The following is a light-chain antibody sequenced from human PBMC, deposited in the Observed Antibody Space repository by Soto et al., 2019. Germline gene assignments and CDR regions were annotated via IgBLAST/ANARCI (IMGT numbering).Light chain of an antibody. Sequence: DIQMTQSPSTLSASVGDRVTLACRASQNISNWLAWYQQTPGKAPKLLIYRASRLESGAPSRFSGSGSGTEFTLTISSLQPDDFATYYCQHDYRYPWTFGQGTKVEIQ. CDR2: RAS. V-gene: IGKV1-5*03. CDR1: QNISNW. J-gene: IGKJ1*01. CDR3: QHDYRYPWT.